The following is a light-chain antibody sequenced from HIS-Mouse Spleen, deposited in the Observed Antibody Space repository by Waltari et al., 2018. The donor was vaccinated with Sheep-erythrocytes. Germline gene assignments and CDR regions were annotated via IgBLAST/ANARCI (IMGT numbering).Light chain of an antibody. CDR2: DAS. CDR1: QGISSA. Sequence: AIQLTQSPSSLSASVGDRVTITCRASQGISSALAWYQQKPGKAPKLLIYDASRLESGVPSRFSGSGSGKDFTLTISSLQPEDFATYYCQQFNSYPFTFGPGTKVNIK. V-gene: IGKV1-13*02. CDR3: QQFNSYPFT. J-gene: IGKJ3*01.